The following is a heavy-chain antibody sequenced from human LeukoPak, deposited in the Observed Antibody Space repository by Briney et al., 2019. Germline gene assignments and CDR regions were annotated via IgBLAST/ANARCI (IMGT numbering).Heavy chain of an antibody. CDR1: GFTFSSYS. CDR3: ALNRGSGWYFPY. J-gene: IGHJ4*02. V-gene: IGHV3-21*06. D-gene: IGHD6-19*01. CDR2: ISRSSSYI. Sequence: GGPLRLSCAASGFTFSSYSMDWVRQTPGKGLEWVSSISRSSSYIYYADSVRGRFTISRDNAKNSLYLQMNSLRAEETSVYYCALNRGSGWYFPYWGQGTLVTVSS.